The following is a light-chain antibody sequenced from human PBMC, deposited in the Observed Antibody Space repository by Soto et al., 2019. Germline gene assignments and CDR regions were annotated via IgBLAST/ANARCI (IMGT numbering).Light chain of an antibody. Sequence: EIMMTQSPATLSVAPGERATLSCRASQSVSSSLACYQQKPGHAPRLLIYAASTRATGIPARFSGSGSGTEFTLTINSLQSEDFAVYYCQQYNNWWTFGQGTKVDIK. CDR1: QSVSSS. CDR3: QQYNNWWT. J-gene: IGKJ1*01. CDR2: AAS. V-gene: IGKV3-15*01.